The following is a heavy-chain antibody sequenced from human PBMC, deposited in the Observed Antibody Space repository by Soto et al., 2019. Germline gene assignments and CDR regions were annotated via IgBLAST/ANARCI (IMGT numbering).Heavy chain of an antibody. V-gene: IGHV1-18*01. J-gene: IGHJ6*02. CDR1: GYTFTSYG. D-gene: IGHD3-10*01. Sequence: QVQLGQSGAEVKDPGASVKVSCKASGYTFTSYGVSWGRQAPGQGLEWMGWISVYNGNTKNAQQLQGRITMTTYTTTSTADMGLRGLRSDDTAVYYCAGSGRPGFYHYIMDVWGQGTTVTVSS. CDR2: ISVYNGNT. CDR3: AGSGRPGFYHYIMDV.